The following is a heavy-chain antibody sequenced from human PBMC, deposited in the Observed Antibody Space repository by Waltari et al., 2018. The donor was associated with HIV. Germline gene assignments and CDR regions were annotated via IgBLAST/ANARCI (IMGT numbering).Heavy chain of an antibody. V-gene: IGHV1-69*01. CDR3: ACADRDQSGSYYIFDY. CDR2: IIPIFGTP. CDR1: GGTRRHS. D-gene: IGHD1-26*01. Sequence: QVQLVQSGAEVKKPGSSVKVSCKATGGTRRHSFSGVRQAPGQGLEWLGGIIPIFGTPNYAQKFQGRVTISADESATSVYLEMKTLRSDDTATYFCACADRDQSGSYYIFDYWGQGSLVTVSS. J-gene: IGHJ4*02.